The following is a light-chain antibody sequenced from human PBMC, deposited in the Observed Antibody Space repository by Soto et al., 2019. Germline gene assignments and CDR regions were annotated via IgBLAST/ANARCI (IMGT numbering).Light chain of an antibody. V-gene: IGKV1-27*01. Sequence: DLPRTQSPSSLSASVGDRVTITCRASLGISNSLAWYQQKPWKVPKLLIYASSTLQSGVPSRFSGSGSGTDFTLTISSLQPEDVATYYCQKYNSPPSITFGQGTRLEI. CDR3: QKYNSPPSIT. CDR2: ASS. J-gene: IGKJ5*01. CDR1: LGISNS.